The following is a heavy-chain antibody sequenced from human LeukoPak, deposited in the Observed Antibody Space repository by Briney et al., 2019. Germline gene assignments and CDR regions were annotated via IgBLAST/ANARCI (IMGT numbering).Heavy chain of an antibody. Sequence: GGPLRLSCAASGFTFSSYSMNWVRQVPGKGLEWVSSISSSSSYIYYADSVKGRFTISRDNAKNSLYLQMNSLRAEDTAVYYCARAGERHDAFDIWGQGTMVTVSS. J-gene: IGHJ3*02. CDR1: GFTFSSYS. CDR3: ARAGERHDAFDI. D-gene: IGHD1-1*01. V-gene: IGHV3-21*01. CDR2: ISSSSSYI.